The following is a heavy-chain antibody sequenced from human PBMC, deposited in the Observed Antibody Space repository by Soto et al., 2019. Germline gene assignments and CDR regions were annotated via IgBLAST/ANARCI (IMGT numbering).Heavy chain of an antibody. CDR3: ARALGPYYDFWSGYYTWFDP. D-gene: IGHD3-3*01. CDR1: GFTFSSYS. CDR2: ISSSSSTI. V-gene: IGHV3-48*01. J-gene: IGHJ5*02. Sequence: EVQLVESGGGLVQPGGSLRLSCAASGFTFSSYSMNWVRQAPGKGLEWVSYISSSSSTIYYADSVKGRFTISIDTAKNSLYLQMNSLRAEDTAVYYCARALGPYYDFWSGYYTWFDPWGQGTLVTVSS.